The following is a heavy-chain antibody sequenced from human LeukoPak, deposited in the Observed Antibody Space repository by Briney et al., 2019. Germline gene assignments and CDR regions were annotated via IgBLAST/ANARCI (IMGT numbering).Heavy chain of an antibody. J-gene: IGHJ4*02. CDR2: ISGSGGTT. V-gene: IGHV3-23*01. CDR3: AKSAHEAAVAATAFDY. Sequence: GGSLRLSCAASGFTFSSCAMSWDRQAPGKGLEWVSGISGSGGTTDYADSVKGRFTISRDNSKNTLYLQMHSLRAEDTAAYYCAKSAHEAAVAATAFDYWGQGTLVTVSS. D-gene: IGHD6-19*01. CDR1: GFTFSSCA.